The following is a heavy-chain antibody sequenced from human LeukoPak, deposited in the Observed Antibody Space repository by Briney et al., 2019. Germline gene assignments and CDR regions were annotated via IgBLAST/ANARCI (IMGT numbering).Heavy chain of an antibody. J-gene: IGHJ4*02. Sequence: SVKVSCKASGGTFSSYASSWVRQAPGQGLEWMGRIIPILGIANYAQKFQGRVTITADKSTSTAYMELSSLRSEDTAVYYCARVNDYGDYVGFDYWGQGTLVTVSS. V-gene: IGHV1-69*04. CDR2: IIPILGIA. CDR1: GGTFSSYA. D-gene: IGHD4-17*01. CDR3: ARVNDYGDYVGFDY.